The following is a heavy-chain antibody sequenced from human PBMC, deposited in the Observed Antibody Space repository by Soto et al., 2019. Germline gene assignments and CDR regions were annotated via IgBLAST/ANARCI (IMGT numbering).Heavy chain of an antibody. J-gene: IGHJ6*02. CDR2: ISYDGSNK. Sequence: AGGSLRLSCAASGFTFSSYGMHWVRQAPGKGLEWVAVISYDGSNKYYADSVKGRFTISRDNSKNTLYLQMNSLRAEDTAVYYCAKGIRMVRGVILLNDPRYHYYGMDVWGQGTTVTVSS. CDR3: AKGIRMVRGVILLNDPRYHYYGMDV. CDR1: GFTFSSYG. D-gene: IGHD3-10*01. V-gene: IGHV3-30*18.